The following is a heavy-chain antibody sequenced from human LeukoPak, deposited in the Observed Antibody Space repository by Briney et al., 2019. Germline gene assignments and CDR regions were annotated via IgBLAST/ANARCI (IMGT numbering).Heavy chain of an antibody. J-gene: IGHJ3*02. D-gene: IGHD1-14*01. CDR2: ISAYNDNT. V-gene: IGHV1-18*01. CDR1: GYTFSSYA. CDR3: ARVITAPGAFDI. Sequence: GASVKVSCKASGYTFSSYAISWVRQAPGQGLEWMGWISAYNDNTNYAQKLQGRVTMTTDTSTSTAYMELRSLRSDDTAVYYCARVITAPGAFDIWGQGTMVTVSS.